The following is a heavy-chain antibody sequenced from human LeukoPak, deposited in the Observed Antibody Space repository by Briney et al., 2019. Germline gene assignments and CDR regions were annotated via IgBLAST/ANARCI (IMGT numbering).Heavy chain of an antibody. CDR3: ARDLKYYDFWSGYYTDY. J-gene: IGHJ4*02. Sequence: ASVKVSCKASGYTFTSYGISWVRQAPGQGLEWMGWISAYNGNTNYAQKLQGRVTMTTDTSTSTAYMELRSLRSDDTAVYYCARDLKYYDFWSGYYTDYWGQGTLVTVSS. CDR2: ISAYNGNT. V-gene: IGHV1-18*01. CDR1: GYTFTSYG. D-gene: IGHD3-3*01.